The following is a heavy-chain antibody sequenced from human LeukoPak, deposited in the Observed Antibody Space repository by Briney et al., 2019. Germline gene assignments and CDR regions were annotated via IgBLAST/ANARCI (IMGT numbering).Heavy chain of an antibody. CDR3: ARDPDSSGWYRLFDP. D-gene: IGHD6-19*01. Sequence: GASVKVSCTASGYTFTGYYMHWVRQAPGQGLEWMGWINPNSGGTNYAQKFQGRVTMTRDTSISTAYMELSRLRSDDTAVYYCARDPDSSGWYRLFDPWGQGTLVTVSS. J-gene: IGHJ5*02. CDR1: GYTFTGYY. CDR2: INPNSGGT. V-gene: IGHV1-2*02.